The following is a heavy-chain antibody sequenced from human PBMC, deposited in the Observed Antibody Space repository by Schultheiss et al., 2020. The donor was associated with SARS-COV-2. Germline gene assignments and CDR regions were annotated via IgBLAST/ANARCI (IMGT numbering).Heavy chain of an antibody. J-gene: IGHJ4*02. Sequence: ESLKISCAASGFTFSSYWMSWVRQAPGKGLEWIGEINHSGSTNYNPSLKSRVTISVDTSKNQFSLKLSSVTAADTAVYYCAREVVATGFDYWGQGTLVTVSS. CDR2: INHSGST. V-gene: IGHV4-34*01. CDR3: AREVVATGFDY. D-gene: IGHD5-12*01. CDR1: GFTFSSYW.